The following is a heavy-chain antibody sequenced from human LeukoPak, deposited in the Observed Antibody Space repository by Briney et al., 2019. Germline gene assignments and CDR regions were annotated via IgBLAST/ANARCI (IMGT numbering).Heavy chain of an antibody. D-gene: IGHD5-18*01. CDR1: GFTFSSYS. J-gene: IGHJ4*02. CDR3: ARVILAMVKGDY. V-gene: IGHV3-21*01. Sequence: GGSLRLSCAASGFTFSSYSMNWDRQAPGKGLEWVSSISSSSSYIYYADSVKGRFTISRDNAKNSLYLQMNSLRAEDTAVYYCARVILAMVKGDYWGQGTLVTVSS. CDR2: ISSSSSYI.